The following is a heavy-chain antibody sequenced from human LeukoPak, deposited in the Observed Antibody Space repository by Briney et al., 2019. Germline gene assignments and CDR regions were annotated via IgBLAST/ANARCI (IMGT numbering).Heavy chain of an antibody. CDR1: GGSISSSSYY. J-gene: IGHJ4*02. D-gene: IGHD3-22*01. CDR2: IYYSGST. V-gene: IGHV4-39*07. CDR3: ARDGGWDSSGYYGIDY. Sequence: SATLSLTCTVSGGSISSSSYYWGWIRQPPGKGLEWIGSIYYSGSTYYNPSLKSRVTISVDTSKNRFSLKLSSVTAADTAVYYCARDGGWDSSGYYGIDYWGQGTLVTVSS.